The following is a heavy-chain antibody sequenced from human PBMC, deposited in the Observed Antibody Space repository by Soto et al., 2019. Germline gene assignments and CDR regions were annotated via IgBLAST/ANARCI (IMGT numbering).Heavy chain of an antibody. Sequence: SVKVSCKASGFTFTSSAMQWVRQARGQRLEWIGWIVVGSGNTNYAQKFQERVTITRDMSTSTAYMELGSLRSEDTAVYYCARDNGYSYGYTLDHWGQGTLVTVSS. CDR2: IVVGSGNT. V-gene: IGHV1-58*02. J-gene: IGHJ4*02. CDR3: ARDNGYSYGYTLDH. D-gene: IGHD5-18*01. CDR1: GFTFTSSA.